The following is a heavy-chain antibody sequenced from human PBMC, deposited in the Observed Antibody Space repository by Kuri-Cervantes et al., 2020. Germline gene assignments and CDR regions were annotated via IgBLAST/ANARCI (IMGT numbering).Heavy chain of an antibody. CDR2: IKCDGSEK. J-gene: IGHJ4*02. CDR1: GFTFSSSW. Sequence: GESLKISCAASGFTFSSSWMHWVCQAPEKGLEWVADIKCDGSEKYYVDSVKGRLTISRDNAQNSVYLQLNSLSVDDTATYYCVRGDARDLWGQGTQVTVSS. CDR3: VRGDARDL. V-gene: IGHV3-52*01.